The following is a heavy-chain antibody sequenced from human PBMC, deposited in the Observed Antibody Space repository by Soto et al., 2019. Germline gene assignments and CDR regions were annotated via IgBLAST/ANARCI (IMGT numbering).Heavy chain of an antibody. V-gene: IGHV3-30*03. Sequence: QVQLVESGGGVVQPGRSLRLYCVASGFTFSNNGIHWVRQAPGKGLEWVAVISSDGSKKYYADSVKGRFTISRDNSKNTLYLQMNSLRAEDTAVYYCAMDLYGGSSRFDYWGQGTLVTVSS. J-gene: IGHJ4*02. CDR1: GFTFSNNG. CDR2: ISSDGSKK. CDR3: AMDLYGGSSRFDY. D-gene: IGHD2-15*01.